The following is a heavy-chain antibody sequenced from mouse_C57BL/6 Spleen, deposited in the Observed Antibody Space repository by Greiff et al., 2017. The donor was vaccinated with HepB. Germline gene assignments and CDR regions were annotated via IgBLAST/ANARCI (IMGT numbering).Heavy chain of an antibody. CDR2: IWGVGST. CDR3: ARGGDYGSSFDWYFDV. J-gene: IGHJ1*03. Sequence: VKLMESGPGLVAPSQSLSITCTVSGFSLTSYGVDWVRPSPGKGLEWLGVIWGVGSTNYNSALKSRLSLSKDNSKSQVFLKMNSLQTDDTAMYYCARGGDYGSSFDWYFDVWGTGTTVTVSS. V-gene: IGHV2-6*01. CDR1: GFSLTSYG. D-gene: IGHD1-1*01.